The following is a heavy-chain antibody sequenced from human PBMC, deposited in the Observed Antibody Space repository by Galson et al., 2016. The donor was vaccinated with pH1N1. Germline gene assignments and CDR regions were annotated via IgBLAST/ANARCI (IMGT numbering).Heavy chain of an antibody. V-gene: IGHV3-23*01. CDR3: SKDYRESTSSARAFDI. Sequence: SLRLSCAASGFTFKNYDMTWVRQAPWKGLEWVSTLSGSGSSTYYGDSVRGRFTISRDNSKNTLDLQMSTLKVDDTAVYYCSKDYRESTSSARAFDIWGQGTLVTVSS. CDR1: GFTFKNYD. D-gene: IGHD2/OR15-2a*01. CDR2: LSGSGSST. J-gene: IGHJ3*02.